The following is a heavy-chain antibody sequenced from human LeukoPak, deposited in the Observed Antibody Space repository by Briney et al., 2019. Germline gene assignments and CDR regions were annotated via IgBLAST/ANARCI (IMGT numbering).Heavy chain of an antibody. CDR3: ARSNEVGAFGV. V-gene: IGHV6-1*01. CDR1: GDSVSSNRAT. CDR2: TYYGSGWSI. Sequence: SQTLSLTCAISGDSVSSNRATWNWIRQSPSRGLEWLGRTYYGSGWSIEYASSVRSRITIHSDTSRNQFSLQVTSVTPEDTAVYYCARSNEVGAFGVWGQGIMVIVSS. J-gene: IGHJ3*01. D-gene: IGHD1-1*01.